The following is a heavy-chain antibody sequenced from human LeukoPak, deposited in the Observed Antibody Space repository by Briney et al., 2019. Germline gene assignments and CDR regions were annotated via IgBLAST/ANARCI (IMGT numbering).Heavy chain of an antibody. Sequence: PSETLSLTCAVYGGSFSGYYWSWIRQPPGKGLEWIGEINHSGSTNYNPSLKSRVTISVDTSKNQFSLKLSSVTAADTAVYYCAREDSSGYYSFDYWGQGTLVTVSS. CDR1: GGSFSGYY. CDR3: AREDSSGYYSFDY. V-gene: IGHV4-34*01. J-gene: IGHJ4*02. D-gene: IGHD3-22*01. CDR2: INHSGST.